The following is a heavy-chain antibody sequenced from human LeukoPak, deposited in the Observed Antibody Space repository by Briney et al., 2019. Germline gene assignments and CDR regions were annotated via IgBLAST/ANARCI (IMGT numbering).Heavy chain of an antibody. CDR1: GFTFSNYW. CDR2: MKEDGSAR. V-gene: IGHV3-7*01. Sequence: GGSLRLSCVAPGFTFSNYWMSWVRQAPGKGLEWLANMKEDGSARYYVDSMKGRFTISRDNAKNSLYLQMNSLRAEDTAVYYCAREQGWSDSYYGMDVWGQGTTVTVSS. CDR3: AREQGWSDSYYGMDV. J-gene: IGHJ6*02.